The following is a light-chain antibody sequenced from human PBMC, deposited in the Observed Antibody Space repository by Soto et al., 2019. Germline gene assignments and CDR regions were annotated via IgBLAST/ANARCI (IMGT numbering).Light chain of an antibody. J-gene: IGKJ4*01. Sequence: DIQITQSPSSLSASLGDRITITCRASQHIMNDLAWYQQKPGKPPSLLIFSASTLQSGVPDRFSGSGSGTDFTLKISSVEAADVGVYFCMQARQAPPTFGGGTKVDLK. CDR3: MQARQAPPT. CDR2: SAS. V-gene: IGKV1-27*01. CDR1: QHIMND.